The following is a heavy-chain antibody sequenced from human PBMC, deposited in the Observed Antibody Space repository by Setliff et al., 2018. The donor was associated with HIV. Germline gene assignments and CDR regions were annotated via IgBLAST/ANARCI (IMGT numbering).Heavy chain of an antibody. CDR3: ARGGSNSWSPFDY. CDR1: GGSISSSSYY. V-gene: IGHV4-39*01. Sequence: TSETLSLTCTVSGGSISSSSYYWGWIRQPPGKGLEWIGSMYYSGSTYYNPSLKSRVTISVDTSKNTLYLQMNSLRAEDTAVYYCARGGSNSWSPFDYWGQGTLVTVSS. J-gene: IGHJ4*02. D-gene: IGHD6-13*01. CDR2: MYYSGST.